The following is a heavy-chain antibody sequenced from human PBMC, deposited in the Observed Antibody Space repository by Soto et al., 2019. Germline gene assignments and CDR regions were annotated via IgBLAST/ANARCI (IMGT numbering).Heavy chain of an antibody. V-gene: IGHV1-69*02. J-gene: IGHJ5*02. CDR3: ARVIAAAHNWFDP. Sequence: QVQLVQSGAEVKKPGSSVKVSCKASGGTFSSYTISWVRQAPGQGLEWMGRIIPILGIANYAQKFQGRVTITADKSTSTAYMELSSLRSEDTAVYYCARVIAAAHNWFDPWGQGTLVTVSS. CDR1: GGTFSSYT. D-gene: IGHD6-13*01. CDR2: IIPILGIA.